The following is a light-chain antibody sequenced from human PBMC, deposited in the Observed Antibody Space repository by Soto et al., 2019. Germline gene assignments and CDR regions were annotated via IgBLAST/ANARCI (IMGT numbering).Light chain of an antibody. CDR2: GAS. CDR3: QQYGSSPLIS. V-gene: IGKV3-20*01. J-gene: IGKJ5*01. Sequence: PWESAPLSCRASQTVSITYLTWYQQKPGQAPRLLIFGASKRATGIPDRFSGSGSGRDFTLTISGLEPEDFAVYYCQQYGSSPLISFGQGTRLEIK. CDR1: QTVSITY.